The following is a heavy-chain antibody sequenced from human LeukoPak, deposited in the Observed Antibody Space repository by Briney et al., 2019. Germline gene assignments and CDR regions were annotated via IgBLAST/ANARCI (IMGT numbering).Heavy chain of an antibody. J-gene: IGHJ4*02. CDR1: GGSVYTSDYY. Sequence: SETLSLTCTVSGGSVYTSDYYWGWVRQPPEKGPEWIGDIFYTGKTNYNPSLKSRVSISIDTSKNQFPLKLTAVTAADTAVYYCARVFDSWGQGTLVTVSS. V-gene: IGHV4-39*06. CDR2: IFYTGKT. CDR3: ARVFDS.